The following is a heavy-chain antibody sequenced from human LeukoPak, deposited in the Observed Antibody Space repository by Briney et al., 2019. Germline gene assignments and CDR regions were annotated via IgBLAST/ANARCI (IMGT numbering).Heavy chain of an antibody. CDR3: ARAAHNDYGDYESVRCYYMDV. V-gene: IGHV3-48*03. CDR2: ISSSGTTI. J-gene: IGHJ6*03. D-gene: IGHD4-17*01. CDR1: GFTFSSYE. Sequence: GCSLRLSCAASGFTFSSYEMNWVRQAPGKGLEWVSYISSSGTTINYSDSVKGRFTISRDNSKNTLYLQMNSLRAEDTAVYYCARAAHNDYGDYESVRCYYMDVWGKGTTVTVSS.